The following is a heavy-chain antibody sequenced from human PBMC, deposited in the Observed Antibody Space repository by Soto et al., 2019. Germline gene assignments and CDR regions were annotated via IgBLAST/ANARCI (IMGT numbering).Heavy chain of an antibody. D-gene: IGHD2-21*01. CDR1: GFIFTDWF. J-gene: IGHJ1*01. V-gene: IGHV1-46*01. Sequence: HLAQSGPEVKRPGASVKISCKASGFIFTDWFMPWVRQAPEQGPEWMGIINTSGGNSIYSQKFQDRVTMTRDTSTSTLYVELSSLTSADTAVYYCAKEGAIPGEVDAWGQGTRVSVSS. CDR2: INTSGGNS. CDR3: AKEGAIPGEVDA.